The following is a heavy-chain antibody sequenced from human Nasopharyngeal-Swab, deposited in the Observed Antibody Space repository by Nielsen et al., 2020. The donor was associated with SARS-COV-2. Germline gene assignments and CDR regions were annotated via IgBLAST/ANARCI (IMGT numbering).Heavy chain of an antibody. J-gene: IGHJ4*02. CDR2: IYTSGST. CDR3: ARGAVAVRHFDY. V-gene: IGHV4-61*02. D-gene: IGHD6-19*01. Sequence: SETLSLTCTVSGGSISSGSYYWSWIRQPAGKGLEWIGRIYTSGSTNYNPSLKSRVTISVDTSKNQFSLKLSSVTAADTAVYHCARGAVAVRHFDYWGQGTLVTVSS. CDR1: GGSISSGSYY.